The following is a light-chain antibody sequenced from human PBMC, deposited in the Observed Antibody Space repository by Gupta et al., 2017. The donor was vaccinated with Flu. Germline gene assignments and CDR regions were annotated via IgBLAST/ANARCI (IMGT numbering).Light chain of an antibody. CDR1: SSDIGDYHY. CDR3: SSYGSSNTRV. J-gene: IGLJ3*02. Sequence: QSALTQPPSVSGSPGQSITISCTGTSSDIGDYHYVSWYQHHPGKAPKLMIYEVINRPSGVSNRFSGSKSGTTASLTISGLQADDEAEYYCSSYGSSNTRVFGGGTKLTVL. V-gene: IGLV2-14*01. CDR2: EVI.